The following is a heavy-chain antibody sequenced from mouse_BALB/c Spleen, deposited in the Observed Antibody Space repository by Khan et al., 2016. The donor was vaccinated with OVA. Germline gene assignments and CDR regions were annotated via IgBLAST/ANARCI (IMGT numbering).Heavy chain of an antibody. D-gene: IGHD2-10*01. Sequence: QVQLKESGPGLVAPSQSLSLTCTISGFSLTSYGVHWVRQPPGKGLEWLVMIWRDGSTAYNSALNSRMTIRKDNYKSQAFLKMNSRQTDDTAMYFCARQPYYHYSIMDYWGQGTSVTVSS. CDR2: IWRDGST. CDR1: GFSLTSYG. V-gene: IGHV2-6-1*01. J-gene: IGHJ4*01. CDR3: ARQPYYHYSIMDY.